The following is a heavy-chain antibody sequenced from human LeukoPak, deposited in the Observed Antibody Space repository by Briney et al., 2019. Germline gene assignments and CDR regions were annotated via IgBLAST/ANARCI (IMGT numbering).Heavy chain of an antibody. CDR2: IYYSGST. Sequence: TSETLSLTCTVSGGSISSSSYYWGWIRQPPGKGLEWIGSIYYSGSTYYNPSLKSRVTISVDMSKNQFSLKLSSVTAADTAVYYCARSTEVFPLLGFDYWGQGTLVTVSS. V-gene: IGHV4-39*01. J-gene: IGHJ4*02. CDR1: GGSISSSSYY. D-gene: IGHD1-14*01. CDR3: ARSTEVFPLLGFDY.